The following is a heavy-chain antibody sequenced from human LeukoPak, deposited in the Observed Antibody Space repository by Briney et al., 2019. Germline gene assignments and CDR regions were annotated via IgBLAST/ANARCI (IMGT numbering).Heavy chain of an antibody. J-gene: IGHJ4*02. D-gene: IGHD6-19*01. CDR2: INPNSGGT. V-gene: IGHV1-2*06. Sequence: EASVKVSCKASGYTFTGYYMHWVRQAPGQGLEWMGRINPNSGGTNYAQKFQGRVTMTRDTSISTAYMELSRLRSDDTAVYYCARESAGAGDIDDWGQGTLVTVSS. CDR1: GYTFTGYY. CDR3: ARESAGAGDIDD.